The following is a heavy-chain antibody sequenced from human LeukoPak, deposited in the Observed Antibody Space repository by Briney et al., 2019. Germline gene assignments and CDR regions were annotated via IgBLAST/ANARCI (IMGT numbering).Heavy chain of an antibody. J-gene: IGHJ4*02. Sequence: PGGSLRLSCAGSGFTFSSYSMNWVRQAPGKGLEWVSTISNSDNKPYYADSVKGRFTISRDNSKNTLHLQMNSLTAEDTAMYYCAKATGTLGNWGQGTLVTVSS. CDR2: ISNSDNKP. CDR3: AKATGTLGN. V-gene: IGHV3-23*01. CDR1: GFTFSSYS. D-gene: IGHD1-1*01.